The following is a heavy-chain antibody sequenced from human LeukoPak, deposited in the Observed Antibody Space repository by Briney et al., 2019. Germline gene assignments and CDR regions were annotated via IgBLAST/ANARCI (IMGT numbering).Heavy chain of an antibody. CDR2: IYTGGPT. CDR1: GFNVSSNY. D-gene: IGHD3-16*01. CDR3: ARDHGYSGPYADYCSFFDS. V-gene: IGHV3-66*01. J-gene: IGHJ4*02. Sequence: TWGTLRLSCTASGFNVSSNYMSWVRQAPGKGLEWVSDIYTGGPTYYAESVQGRFTISRDNSRDTMYLQMNSLRVGDTAMYFCARDHGYSGPYADYCSFFDSWGQGTLVTVSS.